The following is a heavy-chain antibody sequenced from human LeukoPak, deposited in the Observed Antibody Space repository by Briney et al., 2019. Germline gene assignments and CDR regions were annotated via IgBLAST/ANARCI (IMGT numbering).Heavy chain of an antibody. CDR1: VFTFNAYW. CDR3: ATLPLTARIPFEY. Sequence: PGGSLRLSCAASVFTFNAYWMSWVRESPGKGLRGLANIKEEGSKKYYLAFVKGRFTISRDNAKNSLYLQMNSLRVEDTPVYYSATLPLTARIPFEYSGQGTLVTVSP. V-gene: IGHV3-7*05. D-gene: IGHD2-15*01. CDR2: IKEEGSKK. J-gene: IGHJ4*02.